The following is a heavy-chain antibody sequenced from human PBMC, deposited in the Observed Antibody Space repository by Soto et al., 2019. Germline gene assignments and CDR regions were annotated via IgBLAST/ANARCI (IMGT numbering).Heavy chain of an antibody. V-gene: IGHV3-23*01. CDR2: ISGSGGST. Sequence: GGSLRLSCAASGFTFSSYAMSWVRQAPGKGLEWVSAISGSGGSTYYADSVKGRFTISRDNSKNTLYLQMNSLRAEDTAVYYCSKDKGSDGWPRFDNWGQGTLVTVSS. CDR1: GFTFSSYA. CDR3: SKDKGSDGWPRFDN. D-gene: IGHD2-21*01. J-gene: IGHJ4*02.